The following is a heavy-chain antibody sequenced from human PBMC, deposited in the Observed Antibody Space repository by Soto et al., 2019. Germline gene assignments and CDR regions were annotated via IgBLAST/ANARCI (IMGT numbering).Heavy chain of an antibody. D-gene: IGHD3-22*01. V-gene: IGHV1-69*13. CDR2: IIPIFGTA. Sequence: SVKVSCKASGGTFSSYAISWVRQAPGQGLEWMGGIIPIFGTANYAQKFQGRVTITADESTSTAYMELSSLRSEDTAVYYCAGSGYYYHLYGMDVWGQGTTVTVSS. CDR3: AGSGYYYHLYGMDV. CDR1: GGTFSSYA. J-gene: IGHJ6*02.